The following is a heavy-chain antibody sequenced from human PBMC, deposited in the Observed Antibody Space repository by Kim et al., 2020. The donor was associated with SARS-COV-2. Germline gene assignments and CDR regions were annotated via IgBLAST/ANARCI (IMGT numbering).Heavy chain of an antibody. J-gene: IGHJ6*02. CDR3: ARDGASSSWPYYYYYYAMDV. D-gene: IGHD6-13*01. CDR2: ISSSSDTI. V-gene: IGHV3-48*02. CDR1: GFTFSSYS. Sequence: GGSLRLSCAGSGFTFSSYSMNWVRQAPGKGLEWVSYISSSSDTIYYADSVKGRFTISRDNAKNSLYLQMNGLRDEETALYYCARDGASSSWPYYYYYYAMDVWGQGTTVTVSS.